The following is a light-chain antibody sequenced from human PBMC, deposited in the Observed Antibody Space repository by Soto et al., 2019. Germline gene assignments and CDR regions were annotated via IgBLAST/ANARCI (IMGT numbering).Light chain of an antibody. V-gene: IGKV3-20*01. J-gene: IGKJ4*01. CDR1: QSVSNNY. Sequence: EIVLTHSPGTLSLSPLERATLSFRSSQSVSNNYLAWYQQKPGQAPRLLIYGASNRATGIPDRFSGSGSGTDFTLTISRLEPEDFAVYYCQQYGSSRVTFGGGTKVDIK. CDR2: GAS. CDR3: QQYGSSRVT.